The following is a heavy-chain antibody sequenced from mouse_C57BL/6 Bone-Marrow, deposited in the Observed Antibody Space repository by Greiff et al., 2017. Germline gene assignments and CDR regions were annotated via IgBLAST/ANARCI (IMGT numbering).Heavy chain of an antibody. J-gene: IGHJ2*01. CDR1: GYTFTNYW. V-gene: IGHV1-63*01. Sequence: QVQLQQSGAELVRPGTSVKMSCKASGYTFTNYWIGWAKQRPGHGLEWIGDIYPGGGYTNYNEKFKGKATLTADKSSSTAYMQFSSLTSEDSAIYYGARRHYYGSSQYYFDYWGQGTTLTVSS. CDR3: ARRHYYGSSQYYFDY. D-gene: IGHD1-1*01. CDR2: IYPGGGYT.